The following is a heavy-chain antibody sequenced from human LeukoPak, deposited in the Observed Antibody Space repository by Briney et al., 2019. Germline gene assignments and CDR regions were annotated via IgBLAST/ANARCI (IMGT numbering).Heavy chain of an antibody. CDR3: ARGDYDILTGYPYGYYYYGMDV. J-gene: IGHJ6*04. Sequence: GGSLRLSCAASGFTFSDYYMSWIRQAPGKGLEWVSYISSSSSYTNYADSVKGRFTISRDNAKNSLYLQMNSLGAEDTAVYYCARGDYDILTGYPYGYYYYGMDVWGKGTTVTVSS. V-gene: IGHV3-11*06. CDR1: GFTFSDYY. D-gene: IGHD3-9*01. CDR2: ISSSSSYT.